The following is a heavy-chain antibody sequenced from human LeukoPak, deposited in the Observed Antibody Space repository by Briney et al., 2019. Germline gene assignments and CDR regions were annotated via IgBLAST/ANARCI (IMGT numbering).Heavy chain of an antibody. V-gene: IGHV1-69*13. CDR3: ARESGSYEAYFDY. CDR1: GGTFSSYA. J-gene: IGHJ4*02. D-gene: IGHD1-26*01. CDR2: IFPIFATG. Sequence: GASVKVSCKASGGTFSSYAISWVGQAPGQGLEWMGRIFPIFATGNYAQKFQGRVTITADESTSTAYMELSSLRSEDTAVYYCARESGSYEAYFDYWGQGTLVTVSS.